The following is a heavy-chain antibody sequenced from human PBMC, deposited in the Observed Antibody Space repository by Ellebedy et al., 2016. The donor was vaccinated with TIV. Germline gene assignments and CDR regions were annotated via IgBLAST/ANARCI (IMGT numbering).Heavy chain of an antibody. CDR3: ARDRFWGNWRYKRNWLDP. J-gene: IGHJ5*02. CDR1: GGFIGASS. CDR2: IHYIGSS. D-gene: IGHD1-1*01. Sequence: SETLSLTCTVSGGFIGASSWSWIRQAPGKRLEWIAYIHYIGSSDYSPSLKSRLTLSRDTSTKEVYLSVTSVTAADTAVYYCARDRFWGNWRYKRNWLDPWGQGTLVTVSS. V-gene: IGHV4-59*01.